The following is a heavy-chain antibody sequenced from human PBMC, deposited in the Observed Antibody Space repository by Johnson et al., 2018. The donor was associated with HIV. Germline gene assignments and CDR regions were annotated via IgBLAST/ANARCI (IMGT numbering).Heavy chain of an antibody. Sequence: VQLVESGGGFVQPGRSLRLSCAASGFTFDDYAMHWVRQAPGKGLEWVSGISWNSGSIGYADSVKGRFTISRDNAKNSLYLQMNSLRAEDTALYYCAKGYSSSWYQDAFDIWGQGTMVTVSS. J-gene: IGHJ3*02. CDR2: ISWNSGSI. D-gene: IGHD6-13*01. V-gene: IGHV3-9*01. CDR3: AKGYSSSWYQDAFDI. CDR1: GFTFDDYA.